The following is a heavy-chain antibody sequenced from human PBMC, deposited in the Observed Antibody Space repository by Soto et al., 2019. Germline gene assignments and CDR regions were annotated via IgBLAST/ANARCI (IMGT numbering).Heavy chain of an antibody. V-gene: IGHV3-23*01. CDR1: GFTFSSYA. CDR3: AKDRPFLGHCSSISCYYGMDV. D-gene: IGHD2-2*03. J-gene: IGHJ6*02. CDR2: ISGSGGST. Sequence: PGGSLRLSCAASGFTFSSYAMSWVRQAPGKGLEWVSAISGSGGSTYYADSVKGRFTISRDNSKNTLYLQMNSLRAEDTAVYYCAKDRPFLGHCSSISCYYGMDVWGQGTTVTVSS.